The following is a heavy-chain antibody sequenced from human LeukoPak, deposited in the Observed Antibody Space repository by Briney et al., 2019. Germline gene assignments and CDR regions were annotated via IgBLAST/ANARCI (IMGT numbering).Heavy chain of an antibody. J-gene: IGHJ4*02. CDR2: SRPKGNTYTT. D-gene: IGHD6-13*01. Sequence: GGSLRLSCAASGFTFSDHYMDWVRQAPGKGLEWVGRSRPKGNTYTTEYAASVKGRFTISRDDSKTSLYLQMNSLKTEDTAVYYCASIGYVDYWGQGTLVTVSS. CDR1: GFTFSDHY. CDR3: ASIGYVDY. V-gene: IGHV3-72*01.